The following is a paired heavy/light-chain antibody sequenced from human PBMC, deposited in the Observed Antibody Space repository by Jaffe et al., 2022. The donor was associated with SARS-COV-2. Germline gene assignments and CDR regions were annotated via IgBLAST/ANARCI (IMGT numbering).Light chain of an antibody. V-gene: IGKV3D-15*01. CDR2: GAS. Sequence: EIVMTQSPATLSVSPGERATLSCRASQNVTSNLAWYQQKFGQAPRLLIYGASTRATGIPARFGGNGSGTEFTLTISSLQSEDFAVYYCLQYNNWPPYTFGQGTKLEIK. CDR3: LQYNNWPPYT. CDR1: QNVTSN. J-gene: IGKJ2*01.
Heavy chain of an antibody. V-gene: IGHV5-51*01. CDR2: ISPGDSDT. Sequence: EVQLLQSGAEVKKPGESLNISCKGTGYNFTTYWIGWVRQMPGNGLEWMGIISPGDSDTRYSPSFQGQVTISADESISTAYLQWSSLKPSDTAIYFCTRLSLTPALGADSWGQGTLVTVSS. CDR3: TRLSLTPALGADS. CDR1: GYNFTTYW. J-gene: IGHJ4*02. D-gene: IGHD3-16*01.